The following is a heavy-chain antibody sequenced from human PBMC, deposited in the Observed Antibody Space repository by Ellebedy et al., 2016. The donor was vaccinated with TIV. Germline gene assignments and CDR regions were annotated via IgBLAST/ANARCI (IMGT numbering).Heavy chain of an antibody. CDR1: GFIFNSHG. D-gene: IGHD2-21*02. CDR2: ISIHCMTT. Sequence: GESLKISCAASGFIFNSHGMHLVRQAPGKGLELVSVISIHCMTTYFSYSVKGRFAISIDTSKSTLFLKMNSLQPEATAVYYCAKESTYCGADCYSLRDHWGQGALVTVSA. V-gene: IGHV3-30*18. J-gene: IGHJ4*02. CDR3: AKESTYCGADCYSLRDH.